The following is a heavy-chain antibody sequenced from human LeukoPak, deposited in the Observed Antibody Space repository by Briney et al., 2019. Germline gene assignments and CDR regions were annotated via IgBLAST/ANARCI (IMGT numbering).Heavy chain of an antibody. J-gene: IGHJ6*02. D-gene: IGHD3-10*01. CDR2: INAGNGNT. CDR1: GYTFTSYA. V-gene: IGHV1-3*01. Sequence: ASVKVSCKASGYTFTSYAMHWVRQAPGQRLEWMGWINAGNGNTKYSQKFQGRVTITRDTSASTAYMELSSLRSEDTAVYYCARVSGSEYYGSGGYYYYGMDVWGQGTTVTVSS. CDR3: ARVSGSEYYGSGGYYYYGMDV.